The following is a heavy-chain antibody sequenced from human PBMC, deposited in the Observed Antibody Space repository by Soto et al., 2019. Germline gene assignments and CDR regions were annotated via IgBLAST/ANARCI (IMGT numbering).Heavy chain of an antibody. J-gene: IGHJ4*02. CDR2: ISAYNGNT. CDR1: GYTFTSYG. CDR3: ARTGSGSIVVVTDFDY. V-gene: IGHV1-18*01. D-gene: IGHD2-21*02. Sequence: ASVKVSCKASGYTFTSYGISWVRQAPGEGLEGMGWISAYNGNTNYAQKLQGRVTMTTDTSTSTAYMELRSLRSDDTAVYYCARTGSGSIVVVTDFDYWGQGTLVTVSS.